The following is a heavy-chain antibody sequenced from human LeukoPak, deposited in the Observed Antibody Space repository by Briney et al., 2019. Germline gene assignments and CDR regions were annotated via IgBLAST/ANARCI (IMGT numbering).Heavy chain of an antibody. J-gene: IGHJ6*04. Sequence: GGSLRLSCAASGFTFSGYSMNWFRQAPGKGPEWVSYISSSSTYIYYADSVKGRFTISRDNAKNSLYLQMNSLRAEDTAVYYCAREPGYCSSTSCLQDVWGKGTTVTVSS. CDR3: AREPGYCSSTSCLQDV. CDR1: GFTFSGYS. CDR2: ISSSSTYI. V-gene: IGHV3-21*05. D-gene: IGHD2-2*01.